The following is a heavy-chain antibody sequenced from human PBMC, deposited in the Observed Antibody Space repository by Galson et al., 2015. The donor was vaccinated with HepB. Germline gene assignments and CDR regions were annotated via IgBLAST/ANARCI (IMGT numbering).Heavy chain of an antibody. V-gene: IGHV1-69*02. Sequence: SVKVSCKASGGTFSSYTISWVRQAPGQGLEWMGRIIPILGIANYAQKLQGRVTITADKSTSTAYMELSSLRSEDTAVYYCARSRFTMVRGVIITESLDYWGQGTLVTVSS. J-gene: IGHJ4*02. CDR3: ARSRFTMVRGVIITESLDY. CDR1: GGTFSSYT. D-gene: IGHD3-10*01. CDR2: IIPILGIA.